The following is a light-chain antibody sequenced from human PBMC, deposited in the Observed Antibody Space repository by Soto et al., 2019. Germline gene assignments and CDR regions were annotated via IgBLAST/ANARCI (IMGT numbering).Light chain of an antibody. Sequence: IQMTQSPTTLSAAVGDRVHINCRARQSISSWLAWYQQKPGKAPKLLIYDASILESGVPSRFSGSGSGTEFTLTISSLQPDDFATYYCQQYNSYRTFGQGTKVDI. CDR2: DAS. CDR1: QSISSW. J-gene: IGKJ1*01. V-gene: IGKV1-5*01. CDR3: QQYNSYRT.